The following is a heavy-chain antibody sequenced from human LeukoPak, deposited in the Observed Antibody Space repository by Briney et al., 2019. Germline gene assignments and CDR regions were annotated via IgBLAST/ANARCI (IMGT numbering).Heavy chain of an antibody. CDR1: GFTFSSYG. CDR3: AKSPRQNIGYFDY. J-gene: IGHJ4*02. V-gene: IGHV3-30*18. Sequence: GRSLRLSCAASGFTFSSYGMHWVRQAPGKGLEWVAVISYDGSNKYYADSVKGRFTISRDNSKNTLYLQMNSLRAEDTAVYYCAKSPRQNIGYFDYWGQGTLVTVSS. D-gene: IGHD2/OR15-2a*01. CDR2: ISYDGSNK.